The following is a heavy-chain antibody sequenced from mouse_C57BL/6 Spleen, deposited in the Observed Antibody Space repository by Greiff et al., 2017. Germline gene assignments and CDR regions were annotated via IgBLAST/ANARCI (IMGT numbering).Heavy chain of an antibody. CDR3: ASLFDY. CDR2: ISSGSSYT. V-gene: IGHV5-6*01. Sequence: EVQVVESGGDLVKPGGSLKLSCAASGFSFSSYGMSWVRQTPDKRLEWVATISSGSSYTYYPDSVKGRFTISRDNAKNPLYLQMSGLKSEDTAMYYCASLFDYWGQGTTLTVSS. J-gene: IGHJ2*01. CDR1: GFSFSSYG.